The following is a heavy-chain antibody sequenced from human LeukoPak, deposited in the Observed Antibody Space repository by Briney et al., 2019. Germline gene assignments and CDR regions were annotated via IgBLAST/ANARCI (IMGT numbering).Heavy chain of an antibody. CDR3: ARAVMDYDFWSGYWGAYYFDY. Sequence: SKTLSLTCTVSGGSISSGSYYWSWIRQPAGKGLEWIGRIYTSGSTNYNPSLKSRVTISVDTSKNQFSLKLSSVTAADTAVYYCARAVMDYDFWSGYWGAYYFDYWGQGTLVTVSS. CDR2: IYTSGST. D-gene: IGHD3-3*01. J-gene: IGHJ4*02. CDR1: GGSISSGSYY. V-gene: IGHV4-61*02.